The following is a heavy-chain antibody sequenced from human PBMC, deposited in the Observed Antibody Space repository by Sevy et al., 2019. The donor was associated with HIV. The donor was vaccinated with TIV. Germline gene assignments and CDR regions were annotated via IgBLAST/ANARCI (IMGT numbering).Heavy chain of an antibody. CDR1: GFTVSSNY. CDR3: AVVAEGY. Sequence: GGSLRLSCAASGFTVSSNYMSWVRQAPGKGLEWVSVIYSGDSISYADSVKGRFTISRDNSKNTLYLQMNSLRAEDPAVYYCAVVAEGYWGQGTLVTVSS. V-gene: IGHV3-53*01. CDR2: IYSGDSI. J-gene: IGHJ4*02. D-gene: IGHD6-13*01.